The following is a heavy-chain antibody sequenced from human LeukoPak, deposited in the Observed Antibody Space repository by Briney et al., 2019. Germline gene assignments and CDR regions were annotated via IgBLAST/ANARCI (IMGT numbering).Heavy chain of an antibody. CDR3: ARDGGIAAAGIGWFDP. CDR2: IYYSGST. CDR1: GGSISSYY. Sequence: SETLSLTCTVSGGSISSYYWSWIRQPPGKGLEWIGYIYYSGSTNYNPSLKSRVTISVDTSKNQFSLKLSSVTAADTAVYYCARDGGIAAAGIGWFDPWGQGTLVTVSS. D-gene: IGHD6-13*01. J-gene: IGHJ5*02. V-gene: IGHV4-59*01.